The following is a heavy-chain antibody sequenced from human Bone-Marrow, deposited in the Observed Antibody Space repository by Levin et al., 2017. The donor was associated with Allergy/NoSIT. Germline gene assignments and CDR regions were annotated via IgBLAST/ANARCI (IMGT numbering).Heavy chain of an antibody. CDR2: ISGNGGNT. Sequence: GESLKISCAASGFIFNIYGMSWVRQAPGQGLEWVSTISGNGGNTYYADSVEGRFTISRDNSKKMLYLQINSLRVEDTALYYCAKLSNIKPADRNHWGQGTLVTVSS. J-gene: IGHJ1*01. D-gene: IGHD2/OR15-2a*01. CDR1: GFIFNIYG. CDR3: AKLSNIKPADRNH. V-gene: IGHV3-23*01.